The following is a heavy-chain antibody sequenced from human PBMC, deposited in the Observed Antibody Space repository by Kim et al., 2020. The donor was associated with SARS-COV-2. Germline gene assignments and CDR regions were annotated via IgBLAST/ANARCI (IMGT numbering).Heavy chain of an antibody. V-gene: IGHV3-7*01. Sequence: GGSLRLSCAASGFTITRYGMDWVRQAPGTGLEWMANINQDGSETYYVDSVKGRFTISIANAQHSVSLQMTSLRAEATAVYYCGREVIAAAGSPCCTDVWG. CDR1: GFTITRYG. CDR3: GREVIAAAGSPCCTDV. J-gene: IGHJ6*01. D-gene: IGHD6-13*01. CDR2: INQDGSET.